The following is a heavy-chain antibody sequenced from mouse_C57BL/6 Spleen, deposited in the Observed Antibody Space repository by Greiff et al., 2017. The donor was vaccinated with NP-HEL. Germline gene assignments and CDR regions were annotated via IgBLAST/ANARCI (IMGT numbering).Heavy chain of an antibody. CDR1: GYTFTDYY. Sequence: EVQLQQSGPELVKPGASVKISCMASGYTFTDYYMNWVKQSHGKSLEWIGDINPNNGGTSYNQKFKGKATLTVDKSSSTAYMELRSLTSEDSAVYYCARGDYYGSSDYWGQGTTLTVSS. CDR3: ARGDYYGSSDY. J-gene: IGHJ2*01. V-gene: IGHV1-26*01. CDR2: INPNNGGT. D-gene: IGHD1-1*01.